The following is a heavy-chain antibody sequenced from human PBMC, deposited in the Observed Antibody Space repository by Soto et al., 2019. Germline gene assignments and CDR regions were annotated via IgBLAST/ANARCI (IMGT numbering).Heavy chain of an antibody. Sequence: GGSLRLSCAASGFTFSEYAMSWVRQAPGKGLEWVSAISASGGNTYYADSVKGRFSISRDNSRKRPYLQMNNLRTEDTAVYYCAKVVIGGSYCWAPDYWGQGTLVTVSS. J-gene: IGHJ4*02. V-gene: IGHV3-23*01. CDR3: AKVVIGGSYCWAPDY. CDR2: ISASGGNT. CDR1: GFTFSEYA. D-gene: IGHD1-26*01.